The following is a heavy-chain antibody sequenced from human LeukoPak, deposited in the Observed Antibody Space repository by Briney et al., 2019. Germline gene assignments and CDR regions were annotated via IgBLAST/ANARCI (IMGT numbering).Heavy chain of an antibody. J-gene: IGHJ6*03. V-gene: IGHV3-74*01. CDR1: GFTFSSYW. D-gene: IGHD5-12*01. Sequence: GGSLRLSCAASGFTFSSYWMHWVRQAPGKGLVWVSRINTDGSSTSYADSVKGRFTISRDNAKNTLYLQMNSLRAEDTAVYYCAKAHLGYSGYDLGWGTYYMDVWGKGTTVTVSS. CDR2: INTDGSST. CDR3: AKAHLGYSGYDLGWGTYYMDV.